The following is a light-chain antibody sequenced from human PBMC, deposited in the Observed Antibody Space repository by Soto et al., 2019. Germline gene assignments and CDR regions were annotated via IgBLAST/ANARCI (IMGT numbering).Light chain of an antibody. CDR2: EVT. CDR1: SRDIGNYNY. CDR3: SSYTSNTAYV. Sequence: QSALTQPASVSGSPGQSITISCTGTSRDIGNYNYVSWYQHHPGKAPKLMIYEVTSRPSGVSDRFSGSKSGMTASLTISGLQPEDEADYYCSSYTSNTAYVFGTGTKVTVL. V-gene: IGLV2-14*01. J-gene: IGLJ1*01.